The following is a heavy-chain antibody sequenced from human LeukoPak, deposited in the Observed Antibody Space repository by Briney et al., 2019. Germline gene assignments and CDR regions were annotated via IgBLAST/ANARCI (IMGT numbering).Heavy chain of an antibody. J-gene: IGHJ4*02. CDR2: ISGSGGST. CDR1: GFTFSSYA. D-gene: IGHD6-13*01. CDR3: AKGPDSGYSSRFCDC. Sequence: GGSLRLSCAASGFTFSSYAMSWVRAAPGKGLEWVSAISGSGGSTYYADSVKGRFTISRDNSKITLYLQMSSLRAEDTAIYYCAKGPDSGYSSRFCDCWGQGTLVTVSS. V-gene: IGHV3-23*01.